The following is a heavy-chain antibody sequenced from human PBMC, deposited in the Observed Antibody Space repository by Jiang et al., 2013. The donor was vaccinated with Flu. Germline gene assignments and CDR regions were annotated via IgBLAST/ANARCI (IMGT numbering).Heavy chain of an antibody. CDR2: ISYDGSNK. J-gene: IGHJ4*02. CDR3: AKADVYYYDSSGYSDAFDY. D-gene: IGHD3-22*01. V-gene: IGHV3-30*18. CDR1: GFTFSSYG. Sequence: QPGRSLRLSCAASGFTFSSYGMHWVRQAPGKGLEWVAVISYDGSNKYYADSVKGRFTISRDNSKNTLYLQMNSLRAEDTAVYYCAKADVYYYDSSGYSDAFDYWGQGTLVTVSS.